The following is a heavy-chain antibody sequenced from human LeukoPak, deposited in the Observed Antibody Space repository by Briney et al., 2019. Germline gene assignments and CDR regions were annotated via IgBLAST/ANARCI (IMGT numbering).Heavy chain of an antibody. CDR2: ISRCSSST. V-gene: IGHV3-48*01. CDR3: ASSGSYYMGY. D-gene: IGHD1-26*01. J-gene: IGHJ4*02. CDR1: GFSFSTYN. Sequence: TGGSLRLSCAASGFSFSTYNMNWVRRAPGKGGECLSYISRCSSSTYYADAVKGRFTIPRDNAKDSLYLQMNSLRADYTAIYYCASSGSYYMGYWGQGALVTVSS.